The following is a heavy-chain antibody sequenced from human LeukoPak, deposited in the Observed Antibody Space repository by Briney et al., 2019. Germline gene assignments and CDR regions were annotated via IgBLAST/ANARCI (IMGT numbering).Heavy chain of an antibody. V-gene: IGHV4-4*07. Sequence: PSETLPLTCTVSGGSISSYYWSWIRQPAGKGLEWIGRIYTSGSTNYNPSLKSRVTMSVDTSKNQFSLKLSSVTAADTAVYYCARDPEESELHRNWYFDLWGRGTLVTVSS. CDR1: GGSISSYY. J-gene: IGHJ2*01. CDR2: IYTSGST. CDR3: ARDPEESELHRNWYFDL. D-gene: IGHD1-26*01.